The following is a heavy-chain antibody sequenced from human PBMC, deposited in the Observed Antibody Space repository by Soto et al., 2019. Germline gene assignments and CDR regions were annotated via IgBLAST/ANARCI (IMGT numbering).Heavy chain of an antibody. D-gene: IGHD5-18*01. CDR3: VRSKGGYSYGTPFDY. J-gene: IGHJ4*02. CDR1: GFTFDVYA. V-gene: IGHV3-9*01. Sequence: EVQLEESGGALVQPGRSLRLSCAASGFTFDVYAMHWVRQVLGKGLEWVSSISWNSGNIGYADSVKGRFTTSRDNAKNSLYLQMNSLRPEDTALYYCVRSKGGYSYGTPFDYWGQGTLVTVSS. CDR2: ISWNSGNI.